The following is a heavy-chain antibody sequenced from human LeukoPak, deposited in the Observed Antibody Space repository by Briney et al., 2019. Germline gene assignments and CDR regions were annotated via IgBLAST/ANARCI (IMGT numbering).Heavy chain of an antibody. V-gene: IGHV5-51*01. J-gene: IGHJ3*02. D-gene: IGHD6-13*01. CDR3: ARLFPSGQLVFFDAFDI. CDR2: IYPGDSDT. Sequence: GESLKISCKGSGYSFTSYWIGWVRQMPGKGLEWMGIIYPGDSDTRYSPSFQGQVTISADKSISTAYLQWSSLKASDTAMYCCARLFPSGQLVFFDAFDIWGQGTMVTVSS. CDR1: GYSFTSYW.